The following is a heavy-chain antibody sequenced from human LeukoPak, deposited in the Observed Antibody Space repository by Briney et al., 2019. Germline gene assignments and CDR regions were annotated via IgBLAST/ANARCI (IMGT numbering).Heavy chain of an antibody. CDR2: ISSSGSTI. Sequence: KPGGSLRLSCAASGFTFSDYYMSWIRQAPGKGLEWVSYISSSGSTIYYADSVKGRFTISRDNSKNTLYLQMNSLRAEDTAVYYCARDLRITMIVVAPPEQYFDLWGRGTLVTVSS. CDR3: ARDLRITMIVVAPPEQYFDL. V-gene: IGHV3-11*04. J-gene: IGHJ2*01. CDR1: GFTFSDYY. D-gene: IGHD3-22*01.